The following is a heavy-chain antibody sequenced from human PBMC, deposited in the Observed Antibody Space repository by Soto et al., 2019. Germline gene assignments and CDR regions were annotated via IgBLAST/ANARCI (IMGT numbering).Heavy chain of an antibody. D-gene: IGHD2-21*02. CDR3: VQSRCGGDCLQSYSSHSYYGLDV. J-gene: IGHJ6*02. CDR1: GLSLSTTGVG. CDR2: IYWDDDK. Sequence: QITLKESGPTLVKPTQTLTLTCTFSGLSLSTTGVGVGGIRQPPGKALEWLALIYWDDDKRYSPSLKSRHTITKESSKNQVVLTMTNMDPVDTATYYCVQSRCGGDCLQSYSSHSYYGLDVWGQWTTVTVSS. V-gene: IGHV2-5*02.